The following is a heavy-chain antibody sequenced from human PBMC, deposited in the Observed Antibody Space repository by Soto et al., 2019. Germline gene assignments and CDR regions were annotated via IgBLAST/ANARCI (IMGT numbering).Heavy chain of an antibody. CDR1: GGSINSKSYF. D-gene: IGHD3-3*01. V-gene: IGHV4-39*01. CDR3: GRRRLLEWVPGATDV. CDR2: VYYTGST. J-gene: IGHJ6*02. Sequence: PSETLSLTCTVSGGSINSKSYFWGWLRQPPGKGLEWIGNVYYTGSTYYSPALSSRVTISVDTSSNQFSLRLSSVTAADTAIYYCGRRRLLEWVPGATDVWGQGTTVTVSS.